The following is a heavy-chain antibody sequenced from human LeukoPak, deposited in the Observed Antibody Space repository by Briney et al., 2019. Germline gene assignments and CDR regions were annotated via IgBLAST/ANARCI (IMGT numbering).Heavy chain of an antibody. CDR3: TRDPGGSYLDY. Sequence: PGGSLRLSCAASGFTFSNYNMNWVRQAPGKGLEWVSSISDSGSYISYADSVKGRFTISRDNAKNSLYLQMNSLRAEDTAVYYCTRDPGGSYLDYWGQGTLVTVSS. D-gene: IGHD3-16*01. J-gene: IGHJ4*02. CDR1: GFTFSNYN. CDR2: ISDSGSYI. V-gene: IGHV3-21*01.